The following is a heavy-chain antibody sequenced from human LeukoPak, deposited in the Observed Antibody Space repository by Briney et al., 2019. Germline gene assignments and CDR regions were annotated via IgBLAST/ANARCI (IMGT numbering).Heavy chain of an antibody. Sequence: GWSLRLSCAASGFTFSSYGMSWARQAPGKGLEWVSAISGSGGRSFYADSAKGRFTISRDNSKNMVYLEVNSLRVEDTAVYYCGKDSYVGVNWFAPRGQGTLVTVSS. J-gene: IGHJ5*02. V-gene: IGHV3-23*01. D-gene: IGHD1-26*01. CDR1: GFTFSSYG. CDR3: GKDSYVGVNWFAP. CDR2: ISGSGGRS.